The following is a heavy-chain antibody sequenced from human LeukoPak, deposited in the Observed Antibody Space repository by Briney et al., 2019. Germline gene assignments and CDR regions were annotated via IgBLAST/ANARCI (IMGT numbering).Heavy chain of an antibody. J-gene: IGHJ4*02. CDR2: IRSKAYGGTT. Sequence: PGGSLRLSCTASGFTFGDYAVSWVRQAPGKGLEWVGFIRSKAYGGTTEYAASVKCRFTISRDDSKSIAYLQMNSLKTEDTAVYYCTSENDVLRFLEWLLPTDYWGQGTLVTVSS. V-gene: IGHV3-49*04. CDR3: TSENDVLRFLEWLLPTDY. CDR1: GFTFGDYA. D-gene: IGHD3-3*01.